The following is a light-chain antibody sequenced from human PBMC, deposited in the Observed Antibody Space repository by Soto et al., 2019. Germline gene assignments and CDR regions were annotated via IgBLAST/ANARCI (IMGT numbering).Light chain of an antibody. CDR3: QSYDSSLSLYV. V-gene: IGLV1-40*01. Sequence: QSVLTQPPSASGAPGQRVTISCTGSSSNIGAGYDVHWYQQLPGTAPKLLIYANSNRPSGVPDRFSGSKSGTSASLAITGLQAEDEADYDCQSYDSSLSLYVFGTGTKLTVL. CDR1: SSNIGAGYD. J-gene: IGLJ1*01. CDR2: ANS.